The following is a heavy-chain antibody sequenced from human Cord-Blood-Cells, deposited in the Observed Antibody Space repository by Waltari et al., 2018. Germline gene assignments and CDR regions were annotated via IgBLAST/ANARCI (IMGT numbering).Heavy chain of an antibody. CDR3: ARGVESSSWPYYFDY. V-gene: IGHV4-38-2*01. CDR1: GYSISSGYY. D-gene: IGHD6-13*01. CDR2: IYHSGST. J-gene: IGHJ4*02. Sequence: VQLQESGPGLVKPSETLSLTCAVSGYSISSGYYWCWIRQPPGKGLEWIGRIYHSGSTYYNPSLKSRVTISVDTSKNQFSLKLSSVTAADTAVYYCARGVESSSWPYYFDYWGQGTLVTVSS.